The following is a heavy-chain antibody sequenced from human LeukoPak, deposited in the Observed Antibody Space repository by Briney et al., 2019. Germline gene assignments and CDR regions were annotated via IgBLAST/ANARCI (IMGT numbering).Heavy chain of an antibody. Sequence: ASVKVSCKASGYTFATSGVSWVRQAPGQGLEWVGWISAYNGNTNYAQNIQGRATMTTDTSTNTAYMELRSLRSDDTAVYFCARGGISSRIDYWGQGTLVSVSS. J-gene: IGHJ4*02. D-gene: IGHD6-6*01. CDR2: ISAYNGNT. V-gene: IGHV1-18*01. CDR1: GYTFATSG. CDR3: ARGGISSRIDY.